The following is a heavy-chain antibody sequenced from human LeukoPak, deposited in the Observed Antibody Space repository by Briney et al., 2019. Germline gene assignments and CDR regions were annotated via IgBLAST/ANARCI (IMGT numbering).Heavy chain of an antibody. CDR3: ARGPYSYDSSGAFDI. CDR1: GDSITRGSYY. Sequence: SETLSLTCTVSGDSITRGSYYWSWIRQPAGKGLEWIGRISTSGRTYYNPSLKSRVTISVDTSKNQFSLRLSSVTAADTAVYFCARGPYSYDSSGAFDIWGQGAMVTVSS. CDR2: ISTSGRT. D-gene: IGHD3-22*01. V-gene: IGHV4-61*02. J-gene: IGHJ3*02.